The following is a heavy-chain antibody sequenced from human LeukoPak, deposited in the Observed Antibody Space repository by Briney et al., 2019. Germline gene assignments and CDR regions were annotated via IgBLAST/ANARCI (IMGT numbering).Heavy chain of an antibody. D-gene: IGHD2-2*01. CDR2: INPSGGST. V-gene: IGHV1-46*01. Sequence: GASVKVSCKASGYTFTSYYMHWVRQAPGQGLEWMGIINPSGGSTSYAQKFQGRVTMSRDTSTSTVYMELSSLRSKDTAVYYCARDPRSSTHYYGMDVWGQGTTVTVSS. J-gene: IGHJ6*02. CDR3: ARDPRSSTHYYGMDV. CDR1: GYTFTSYY.